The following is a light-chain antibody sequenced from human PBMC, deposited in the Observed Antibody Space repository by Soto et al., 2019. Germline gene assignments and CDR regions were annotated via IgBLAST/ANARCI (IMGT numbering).Light chain of an antibody. CDR2: DVS. CDR3: CSYAGSYPVV. CDR1: SSDVGGYNY. Sequence: QSVLTQPLSVSGSPGQSVTISCTGTSSDVGGYNYVSWYQQHPGKAPKLMIYDVSKRPSGVPDRCSGSKSGNTASLTISGLQAEDEADYFCCSYAGSYPVVFGGGTKLTVL. V-gene: IGLV2-11*01. J-gene: IGLJ2*01.